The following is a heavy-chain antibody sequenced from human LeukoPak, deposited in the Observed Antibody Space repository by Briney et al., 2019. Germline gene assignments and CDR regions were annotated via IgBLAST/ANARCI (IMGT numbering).Heavy chain of an antibody. J-gene: IGHJ4*02. CDR3: ARVHDSDWYFDY. CDR1: GGTFSSYA. CDR2: IIPILGIA. D-gene: IGHD6-19*01. V-gene: IGHV1-69*04. Sequence: SVKVSCKASGGTFSSYAISWVRQAPGQGLEWMGRIIPILGIANYAQKFQGRVTITADKSTSTAYMELSSLRSEDTAVYYCARVHDSDWYFDYWGQGTLVTVSS.